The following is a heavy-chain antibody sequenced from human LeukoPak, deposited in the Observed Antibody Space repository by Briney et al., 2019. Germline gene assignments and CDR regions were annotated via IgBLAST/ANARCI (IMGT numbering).Heavy chain of an antibody. D-gene: IGHD1-26*01. CDR3: AREAMVGAIFDC. CDR2: IYSGGSK. V-gene: IGHV3-53*01. CDR1: GFTFSSYA. Sequence: GGSLRLSCAASGFTFSSYAMSWVRQAPGRGLEWVSVIYSGGSKYYADSVKGRFTISRDNSKNTLYLQMNSLRAEDTAVYYCAREAMVGAIFDCWGQGTLVTVSS. J-gene: IGHJ4*02.